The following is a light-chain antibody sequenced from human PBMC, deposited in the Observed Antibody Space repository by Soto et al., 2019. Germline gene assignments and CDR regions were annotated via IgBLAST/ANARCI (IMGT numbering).Light chain of an antibody. V-gene: IGKV3-20*01. CDR2: GAS. CDR1: QSVTGSY. Sequence: EIVLTQSPGTLSLSPGERATLSCRASQSVTGSYLAWYQQKPGQAPRLLIYGASSRASGIPDRFSGSGSGTXFTLTXSRLXXXXXXXXYCQQYGSSPPVTFGPGTKVDIK. CDR3: QQYGSSPPVT. J-gene: IGKJ3*01.